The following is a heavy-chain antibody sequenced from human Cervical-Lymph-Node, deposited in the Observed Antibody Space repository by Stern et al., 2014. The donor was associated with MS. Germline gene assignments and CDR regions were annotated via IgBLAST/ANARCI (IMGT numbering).Heavy chain of an antibody. CDR1: GFTFSNYN. CDR2: ISSSSSVI. Sequence: EDQLVESGGGLVRPGGSLRLSCVASGFTFSNYNMKWVRQTPEKGLEWVAYISSSSSVIYYADSVEGRFTISRDNAKKSLFLQMDSLRAEDTALYYCARVGTEAVYFYGMDVWGQGTTVTVS. D-gene: IGHD6-19*01. J-gene: IGHJ6*02. V-gene: IGHV3-48*01. CDR3: ARVGTEAVYFYGMDV.